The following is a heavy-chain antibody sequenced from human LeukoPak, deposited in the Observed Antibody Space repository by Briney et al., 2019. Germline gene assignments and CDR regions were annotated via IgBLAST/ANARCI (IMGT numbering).Heavy chain of an antibody. J-gene: IGHJ5*02. V-gene: IGHV4-34*01. CDR3: ARVVAATRWFDP. CDR2: INHSGST. Sequence: SETLSLTCAVYGGSFSGYYWSWIRQPPGRGLEWIGEINHSGSTNYNPSLKSRVTISVDTSKNQFSLKLSSVTAADTAVYYCARVVAATRWFDPWGQGTLVTVSS. CDR1: GGSFSGYY. D-gene: IGHD2-15*01.